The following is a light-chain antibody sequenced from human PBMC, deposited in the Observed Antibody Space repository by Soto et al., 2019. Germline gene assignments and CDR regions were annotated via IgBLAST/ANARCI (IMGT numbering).Light chain of an antibody. V-gene: IGKV3-20*01. CDR3: QQYGSSRWT. CDR2: GVS. J-gene: IGKJ1*01. CDR1: QSVTNDY. Sequence: EIVLTQSPGTLSLSPGERATLSCRASQSVTNDYLAWYQQKPGQAPRLLIYGVSSRATGIPDRFSGSGSGTDFTLTISRLEPEDFAVYYCQQYGSSRWTFGQGTKVEIK.